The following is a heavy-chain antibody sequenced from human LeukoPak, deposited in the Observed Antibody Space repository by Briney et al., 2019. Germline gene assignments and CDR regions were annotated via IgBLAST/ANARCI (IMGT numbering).Heavy chain of an antibody. CDR2: ISYDGSNK. J-gene: IGHJ6*02. CDR3: ARVGYCSGGSCDYGMDV. CDR1: GFTFSSYA. V-gene: IGHV3-30-3*01. Sequence: GGSLRLSCAASGFTFSSYAMHWVRQAPGKGLEWVAVISYDGSNKYYADSVKGRFTISRGNSKNTLYLQMNSLRAEDTAVYYCARVGYCSGGSCDYGMDVWGQGTTVTVSS. D-gene: IGHD2-15*01.